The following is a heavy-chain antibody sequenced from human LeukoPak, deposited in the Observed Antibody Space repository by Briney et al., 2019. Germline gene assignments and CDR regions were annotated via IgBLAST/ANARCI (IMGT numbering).Heavy chain of an antibody. J-gene: IGHJ4*02. D-gene: IGHD2-2*01. CDR3: ARDPYQMYYFDY. CDR1: GFTFSSYA. Sequence: RGSLRLSCAASGFTFSSYAMHWVRQAPGKGLEWVAVISYDGSNKYYADSVKGRFTISRDNSKNTLYLQMNSLRAEDTAVYYCARDPYQMYYFDYWGQGTLVTVSS. V-gene: IGHV3-30*04. CDR2: ISYDGSNK.